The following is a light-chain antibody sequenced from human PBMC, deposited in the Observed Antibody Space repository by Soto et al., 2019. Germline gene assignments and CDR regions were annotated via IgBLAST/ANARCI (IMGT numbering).Light chain of an antibody. V-gene: IGLV1-40*01. J-gene: IGLJ2*01. Sequence: QSVLTQPPSVSGAPGQRVTISCTGSTSNIGAGYDVHWYQQVPGTTPKLLIYANNNRPSGVPDRFSGSKSGTSASLVITGLQAEDEADYYCQSYDTGLTGHVLFGGGTKLTVL. CDR2: ANN. CDR1: TSNIGAGYD. CDR3: QSYDTGLTGHVL.